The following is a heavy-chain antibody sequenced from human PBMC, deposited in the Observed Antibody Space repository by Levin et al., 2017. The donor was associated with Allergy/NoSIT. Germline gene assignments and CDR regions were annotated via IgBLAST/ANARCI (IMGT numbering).Heavy chain of an antibody. CDR2: INHSGST. CDR1: GGSFSGYY. Sequence: SETLSLTCAVYGGSFSGYYWSWIRQPPGKGLEWIGEINHSGSTNYNPSLKSRVTISVDTSKNQFSLKLSSVTAADTAVYYCARSLPDTAKTNDYWGQGTLVTVSS. D-gene: IGHD5-18*01. V-gene: IGHV4-34*01. J-gene: IGHJ4*02. CDR3: ARSLPDTAKTNDY.